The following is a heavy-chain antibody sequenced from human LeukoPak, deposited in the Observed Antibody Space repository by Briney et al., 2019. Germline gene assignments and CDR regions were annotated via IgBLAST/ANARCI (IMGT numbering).Heavy chain of an antibody. D-gene: IGHD6-13*01. V-gene: IGHV4-30-4*01. CDR2: IYYSGST. CDR3: ARGDSSSWSFKI. J-gene: IGHJ4*02. CDR1: GGSFSSGDYY. Sequence: YPSETLSLACTVSGGSFSSGDYYWSWIRQPPGKGLEWIAYIYYSGSTYYNPSLKSRVSISVDTSKNQFFLKLSSVTAADTAVYYCARGDSSSWSFKIWGQGTLVTVSS.